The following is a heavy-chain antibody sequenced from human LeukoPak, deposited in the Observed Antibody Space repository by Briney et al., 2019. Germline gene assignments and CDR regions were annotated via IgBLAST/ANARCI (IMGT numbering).Heavy chain of an antibody. CDR1: GFTFSSYE. V-gene: IGHV3-48*03. CDR2: IGSSGGSR. J-gene: IGHJ3*02. CDR3: AREDGDAFDI. Sequence: GGSLRLFCAASGFTFSSYEMDWVRRAPGKGLEEVSYIGSSGGSRYYADCVRARFTGSSDNAKNSLYLQMNSLRVEDTAVYYCAREDGDAFDIWGQGTMVSVSS. D-gene: IGHD5-24*01.